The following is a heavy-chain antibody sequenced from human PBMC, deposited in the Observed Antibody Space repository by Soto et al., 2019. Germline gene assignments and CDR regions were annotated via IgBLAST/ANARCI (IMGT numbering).Heavy chain of an antibody. V-gene: IGHV1-3*01. CDR1: GYTFTGYA. Sequence: ASVKVSCKASGYTFTGYAMHWVRQAPGQRLEWMGWINAGNGNTKYSQKFQGRVTITRDTSAGAAYMELSSLSSEDTAVYYCARDPGYIYRNTWGQGTLVTVSS. D-gene: IGHD5-18*01. J-gene: IGHJ5*02. CDR2: INAGNGNT. CDR3: ARDPGYIYRNT.